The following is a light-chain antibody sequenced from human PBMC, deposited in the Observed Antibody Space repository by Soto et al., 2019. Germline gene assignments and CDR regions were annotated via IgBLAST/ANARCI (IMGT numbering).Light chain of an antibody. CDR3: CSHAGDNTYV. Sequence: QSALTQPRSASGSPGQSVAISCTGTSSDVGGYNYVSWYQQHPGKAPKLMIYEVTKRPSGVPDRFSGSKSGNTASLTVSGLQAEDEADYFCCSHAGDNTYVFGTGTKVTVL. CDR1: SSDVGGYNY. V-gene: IGLV2-8*01. J-gene: IGLJ1*01. CDR2: EVT.